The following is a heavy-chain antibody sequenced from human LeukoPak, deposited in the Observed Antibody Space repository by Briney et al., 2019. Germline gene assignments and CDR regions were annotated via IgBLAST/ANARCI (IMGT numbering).Heavy chain of an antibody. CDR3: ARDWGYCSGGSCYRGAFDI. J-gene: IGHJ3*02. Sequence: ASVKVSCKASGYTFTTYYVHWVRQAPGQGLEWMGIINPSDASTSYAQKFQGRVTMTRDMSTSTLYMDLRSLRSEDTAVYYCARDWGYCSGGSCYRGAFDIWGQGTMVTVSS. CDR1: GYTFTTYY. CDR2: INPSDAST. V-gene: IGHV1-46*01. D-gene: IGHD2-15*01.